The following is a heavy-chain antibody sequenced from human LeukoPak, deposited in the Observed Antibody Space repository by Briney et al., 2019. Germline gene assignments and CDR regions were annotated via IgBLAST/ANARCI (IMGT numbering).Heavy chain of an antibody. Sequence: SETLSLTCTVSGGSISSGGYYWSWIRQPPGKGLEWIGYIYHSGSTYYNPSLKSRVTISVDRSKNQFSLKLSSVTAADTAVYYCARVERGKDCSSTSCIGSAFDIWGQGTMVTVSS. CDR2: IYHSGST. J-gene: IGHJ3*02. V-gene: IGHV4-30-2*01. CDR3: ARVERGKDCSSTSCIGSAFDI. D-gene: IGHD2-2*01. CDR1: GGSISSGGYY.